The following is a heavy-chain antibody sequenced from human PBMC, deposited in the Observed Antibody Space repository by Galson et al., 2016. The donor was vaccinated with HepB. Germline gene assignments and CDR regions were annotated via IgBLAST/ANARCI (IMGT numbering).Heavy chain of an antibody. CDR3: ARDMKDYEILTGVFEY. D-gene: IGHD3-9*01. V-gene: IGHV1-3*01. CDR2: MNAGNGNT. CDR1: GYTFIRYA. J-gene: IGHJ4*02. Sequence: SVKVSCKASGYTFIRYAIHWVRQAPGQRLEWVGWMNAGNGNTKHSQRFQGRVTITRDTSASTAYMELSSLRSEDTAVYYCARDMKDYEILTGVFEYWGQGTLVTVSS.